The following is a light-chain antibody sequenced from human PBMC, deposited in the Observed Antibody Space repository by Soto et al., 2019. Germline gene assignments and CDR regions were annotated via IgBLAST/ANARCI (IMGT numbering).Light chain of an antibody. Sequence: SPTTHFPSAMSXXVGDXVTVXXRASQGISNYLAWCKQKPGKSPKRLIYAASILESGVPSTSSGSGSGTEFTLTTSNLQAEHFATYYCLQHNSWPWTFGQGTKVDIK. V-gene: IGKV1-17*03. CDR2: AAS. J-gene: IGKJ1*01. CDR3: LQHNSWPWT. CDR1: QGISNY.